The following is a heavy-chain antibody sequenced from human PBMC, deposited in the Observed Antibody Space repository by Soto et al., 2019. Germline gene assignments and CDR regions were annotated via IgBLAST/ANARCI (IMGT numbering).Heavy chain of an antibody. V-gene: IGHV1-24*01. CDR2: FDPEDGET. Sequence: GASVKVSCKVSGYTLTELSMHWVRQAPGKGLEWMGGFDPEDGETIYAQKFQGRVTMTEDTSTNTAYMELSRLRSDDTAVYYCARDGLAATVKGAFDIWGQGTMVTVSS. CDR1: GYTLTELS. D-gene: IGHD4-17*01. J-gene: IGHJ3*02. CDR3: ARDGLAATVKGAFDI.